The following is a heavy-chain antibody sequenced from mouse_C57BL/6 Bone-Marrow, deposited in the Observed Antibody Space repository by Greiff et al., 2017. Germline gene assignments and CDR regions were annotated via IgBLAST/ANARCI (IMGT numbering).Heavy chain of an antibody. Sequence: EVKVEESGTVLARPGASVKMSCKTSGYTFTSYWMHWVKQRPGQGLEWIGAIYPGNSDTSYNQKFKGKAKLTAVTSASTAYMELSSLTNEDSAVYYCITTAEVYFDYWGQGTTLTVSS. V-gene: IGHV1-5*01. CDR2: IYPGNSDT. J-gene: IGHJ2*01. D-gene: IGHD1-2*01. CDR1: GYTFTSYW. CDR3: ITTAEVYFDY.